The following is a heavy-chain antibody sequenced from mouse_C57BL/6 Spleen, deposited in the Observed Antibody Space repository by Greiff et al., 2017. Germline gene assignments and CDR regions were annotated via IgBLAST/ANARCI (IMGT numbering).Heavy chain of an antibody. Sequence: VQLQQSGPELVKPGASVKIPCKASGYTFTDYNMDWVKQSHGKSLEWIGDINPNNGGTIYNQKFKGKATLTVDKSSSTAYMELRSLTSEDTAVYYGATKGVYYGSSWAMDYWGQGTSVTVSS. V-gene: IGHV1-18*01. CDR3: ATKGVYYGSSWAMDY. D-gene: IGHD1-1*01. J-gene: IGHJ4*01. CDR2: INPNNGGT. CDR1: GYTFTDYN.